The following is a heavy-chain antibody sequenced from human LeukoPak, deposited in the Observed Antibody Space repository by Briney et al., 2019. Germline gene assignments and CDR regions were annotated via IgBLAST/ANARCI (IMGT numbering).Heavy chain of an antibody. CDR1: GGSISSSSYY. D-gene: IGHD6-13*01. V-gene: IGHV4-39*07. CDR2: IYYSGST. CDR3: ARVSYSSSWYLSGNNWFDP. Sequence: SVTLSLTCTVSGGSISSSSYYWGWIRQPPGKGLEWIGSIYYSGSTYYNPSLKSRVTISVDTSKNQFSLKLSSVTAADTAVYYCARVSYSSSWYLSGNNWFDPWGQGTLVTVSS. J-gene: IGHJ5*02.